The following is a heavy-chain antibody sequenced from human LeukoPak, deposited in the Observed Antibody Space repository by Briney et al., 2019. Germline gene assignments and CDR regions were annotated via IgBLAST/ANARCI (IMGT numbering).Heavy chain of an antibody. CDR2: IYYSGST. J-gene: IGHJ5*02. CDR1: GGSISSYY. D-gene: IGHD2-15*01. CDR3: AREGCSGGSCYNWFDP. V-gene: IGHV4-59*01. Sequence: SETLSLTCTVSGGSISSYYWSWIRQPPGKGLEWIGYIYYSGSTNYNPSLKSRVTISVDTSKKQFSLKLSSVTAADTAVYYCAREGCSGGSCYNWFDPWGQGTLVTVSS.